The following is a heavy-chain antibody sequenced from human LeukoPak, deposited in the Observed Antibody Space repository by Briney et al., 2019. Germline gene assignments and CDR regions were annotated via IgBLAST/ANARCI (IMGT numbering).Heavy chain of an antibody. CDR3: ARHGIAAVSDAFDI. J-gene: IGHJ3*02. Sequence: PSETLSLTCTVSGGSISSYYWSWIRQPPGKGLEWIGYIYYSGSTNYNPSLKSRVTISVDTSKNQFSLKLSSVTAADTAVYYCARHGIAAVSDAFDIWGQGTMVTVSS. V-gene: IGHV4-59*08. D-gene: IGHD6-13*01. CDR2: IYYSGST. CDR1: GGSISSYY.